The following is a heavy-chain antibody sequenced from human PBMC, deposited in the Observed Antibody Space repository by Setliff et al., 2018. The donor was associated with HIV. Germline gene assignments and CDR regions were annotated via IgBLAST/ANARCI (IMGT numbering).Heavy chain of an antibody. Sequence: GASVKVSCKASGYNFTDYDINWVRQATGQGLEWMGWMNPNNGNTNYAQKLQGRLTMTTDTSTSTAYMDLRSLRSDDTAVYYCARRGNYYASAFDYWGQGTLVTVSS. CDR3: ARRGNYYASAFDY. V-gene: IGHV1-18*01. CDR2: MNPNNGNT. CDR1: GYNFTDYD. J-gene: IGHJ4*02. D-gene: IGHD3-10*01.